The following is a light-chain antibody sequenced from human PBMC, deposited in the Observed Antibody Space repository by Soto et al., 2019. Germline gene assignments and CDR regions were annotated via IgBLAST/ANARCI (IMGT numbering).Light chain of an antibody. CDR3: QQYNTFCT. J-gene: IGKJ1*01. V-gene: IGKV1-5*03. CDR2: KAS. CDR1: QSISSW. Sequence: DIQMTQSPSILSASVGDRVTITCRASQSISSWLAWYQQKPGKAPNLLIHKASHLESGVPSRFSGSGSGTEFTLTISSLQPGDFATYYCQQYNTFCTFGQGTKVEI.